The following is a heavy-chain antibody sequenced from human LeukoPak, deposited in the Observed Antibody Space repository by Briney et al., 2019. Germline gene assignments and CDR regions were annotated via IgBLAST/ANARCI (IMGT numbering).Heavy chain of an antibody. CDR1: GYTFTAYY. Sequence: ASVKVSCKASGYTFTAYYMHWVRQAPGQGLEWMGWINPNSGGTNYAQKFQGRVTMTRDTSISTAYMELSRLRSDDTAVYYCAREVPIAVAGTGWFDPWGQGTLVTVSS. CDR3: AREVPIAVAGTGWFDP. D-gene: IGHD6-19*01. V-gene: IGHV1-2*02. J-gene: IGHJ5*02. CDR2: INPNSGGT.